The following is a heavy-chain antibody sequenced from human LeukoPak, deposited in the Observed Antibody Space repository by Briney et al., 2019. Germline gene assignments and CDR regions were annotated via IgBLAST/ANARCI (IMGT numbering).Heavy chain of an antibody. Sequence: PGGSLRLSCAASGFTVSTNYMSWVRQAPGKGLECVSVIYSGGSTYYADSVKGRFTISRDNSKNTVYLQMNSLRAEDTAVYYCAKDYQIVKVTTYFFDYWGQGVLVTVSS. J-gene: IGHJ4*02. CDR1: GFTVSTNY. CDR2: IYSGGST. V-gene: IGHV3-53*01. D-gene: IGHD2/OR15-2a*01. CDR3: AKDYQIVKVTTYFFDY.